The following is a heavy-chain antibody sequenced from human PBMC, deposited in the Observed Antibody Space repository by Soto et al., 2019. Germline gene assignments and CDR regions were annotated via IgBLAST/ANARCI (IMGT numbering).Heavy chain of an antibody. CDR2: IWYDGSNK. CDR1: GFTFSSYG. Sequence: QVQLVESGGGVVQPGRSLRLSCAASGFTFSSYGMHWVRQAPGKGLEWVAVIWYDGSNKYYADCVKGRFTISRDNSKNTLYLQMNSRRAEGTAVYYWARAQSAAGTVGAFHIWGQGTMVTVSS. V-gene: IGHV3-33*01. CDR3: ARAQSAAGTVGAFHI. J-gene: IGHJ3*02. D-gene: IGHD6-13*01.